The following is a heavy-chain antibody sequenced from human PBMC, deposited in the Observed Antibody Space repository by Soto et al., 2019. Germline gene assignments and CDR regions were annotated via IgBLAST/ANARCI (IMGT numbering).Heavy chain of an antibody. D-gene: IGHD1-26*01. V-gene: IGHV3-30*18. Sequence: QVQLVESGGGVVQPGTSLRLSCAASGFTFCTYAMHWVRQAPGKGLEWVAMISKDGNDQYYADSVTGRFTVSRDNSKNTVSLQMHSLRPEATAFYYCAKDRWEFTRYFDSWGQGTLVTVSS. CDR3: AKDRWEFTRYFDS. CDR2: ISKDGNDQ. J-gene: IGHJ4*02. CDR1: GFTFCTYA.